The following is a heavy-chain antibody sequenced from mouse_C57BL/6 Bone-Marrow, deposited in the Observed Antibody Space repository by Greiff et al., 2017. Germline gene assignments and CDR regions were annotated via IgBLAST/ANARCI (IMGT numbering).Heavy chain of an antibody. CDR2: IYPRSGYT. V-gene: IGHV1-81*01. CDR3: TRNGYDYAFAD. Sequence: QVQLQQSGAELARPGASVKLSCKASGYTFTSYGIRWVKQSTGQGLEWIGEIYPRSGYTYYNEKFKGKATLTADKSSSTAYTGLRSLTSEDSAVYCGTRNGYDYAFADWGQGTLVTVSA. D-gene: IGHD2-4*01. J-gene: IGHJ3*01. CDR1: GYTFTSYG.